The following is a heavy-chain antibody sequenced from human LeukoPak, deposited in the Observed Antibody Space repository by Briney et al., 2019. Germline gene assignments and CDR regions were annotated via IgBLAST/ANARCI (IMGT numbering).Heavy chain of an antibody. CDR3: ARYSSSWYSNY. CDR2: IYYSGST. J-gene: IGHJ4*02. V-gene: IGHV4-39*01. Sequence: SETLSLTCTVSGGSISSSSYYWGWIRQPPWKGLEWIGSIYYSGSTYYNPSLKSRVTISVDTSKNQFSLKLSSVTAADTAVYYCARYSSSWYSNYWGQGTLVTVSS. D-gene: IGHD6-13*01. CDR1: GGSISSSSYY.